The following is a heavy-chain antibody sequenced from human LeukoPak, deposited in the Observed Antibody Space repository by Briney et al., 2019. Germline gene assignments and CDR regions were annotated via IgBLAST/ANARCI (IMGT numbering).Heavy chain of an antibody. J-gene: IGHJ4*02. V-gene: IGHV5-51*01. CDR1: GYNFTNYW. CDR2: IYPGDSVT. Sequence: RGESLKISCEVSGYNFTNYWIAWVRQMPGKGLEWVGTIYPGDSVTKYSPSVQGLVTISADKSTSTVYLQWSSLSAADTAIYYCARQFGIALIRGVFGFWGQGNLVTVSS. CDR3: ARQFGIALIRGVFGF. D-gene: IGHD3-10*01.